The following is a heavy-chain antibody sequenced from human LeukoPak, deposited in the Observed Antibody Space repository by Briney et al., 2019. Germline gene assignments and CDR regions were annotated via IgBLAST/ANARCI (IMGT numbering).Heavy chain of an antibody. Sequence: GGSLRLSCAASGFTFSTYTMNWVRQAPGKGLEWVSSITSSGSHIYYADSVKGRFTISRDNAENSLYLQMNSLRAEDTAVYYCARAPDTAMVGFDYWGQGTLVTVSS. CDR3: ARAPDTAMVGFDY. V-gene: IGHV3-21*01. CDR1: GFTFSTYT. J-gene: IGHJ4*02. CDR2: ITSSGSHI. D-gene: IGHD5-18*01.